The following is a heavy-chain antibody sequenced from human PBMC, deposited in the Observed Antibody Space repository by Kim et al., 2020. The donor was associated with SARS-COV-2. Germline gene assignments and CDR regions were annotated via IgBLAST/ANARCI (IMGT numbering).Heavy chain of an antibody. CDR3: ARDGCSSTSCSSNYYYYGMDV. CDR1: GGSFSGYY. V-gene: IGHV4-34*01. J-gene: IGHJ6*02. Sequence: SETLSLTCAVYGGSFSGYYWSWIRQPPGKGLEWIGEINHSGSTNYNASLKSRVTISVDTSKNQFSLKLSSVTAADTAVYYCARDGCSSTSCSSNYYYYGMDVWGQGTTVTVSS. CDR2: INHSGST. D-gene: IGHD2-2*01.